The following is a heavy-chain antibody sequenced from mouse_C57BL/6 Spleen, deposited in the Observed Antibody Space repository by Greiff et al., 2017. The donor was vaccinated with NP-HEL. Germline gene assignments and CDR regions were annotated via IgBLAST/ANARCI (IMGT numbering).Heavy chain of an antibody. CDR2: ISSGSSTI. CDR3: ARGGYYGSRYAMDY. V-gene: IGHV5-17*01. Sequence: DVMLVESGGGLVKPGGSLKLSCAASGFTFSDYGMHWVRQAPEKGLEWVAYISSGSSTIYYADTVKGRFTISRDNAKNTLFLQMTSLRSEDTAMYYCARGGYYGSRYAMDYWGQGTSVTVSS. D-gene: IGHD1-1*01. J-gene: IGHJ4*01. CDR1: GFTFSDYG.